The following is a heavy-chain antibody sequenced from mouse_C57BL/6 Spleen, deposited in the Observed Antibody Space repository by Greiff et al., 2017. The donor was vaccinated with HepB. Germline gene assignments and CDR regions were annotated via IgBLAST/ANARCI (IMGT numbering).Heavy chain of an antibody. CDR3: TRDRPVDY. J-gene: IGHJ2*01. CDR1: GFTFSSYA. V-gene: IGHV5-9-1*02. Sequence: EVNVVESGEGLVKPGGSLKLSCAASGFTFSSYAMSWVRQTPEKTLEWVAYISSGGDYIYYADTVKGRSTISRDNARNTLYLQMSSLKSEDTAMYYCTRDRPVDYWGQGTTLTVSS. D-gene: IGHD6-1*01. CDR2: ISSGGDYI.